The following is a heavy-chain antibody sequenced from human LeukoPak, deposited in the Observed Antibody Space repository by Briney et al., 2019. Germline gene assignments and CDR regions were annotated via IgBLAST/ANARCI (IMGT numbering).Heavy chain of an antibody. CDR1: GYTFTSYG. D-gene: IGHD2-2*01. CDR2: ISAYNGNT. Sequence: ASVKVSCKASGYTFTSYGISWVRQAPGQGLEWMGWISAYNGNTNYAQKLQGRVTMTTDTSTSTAYMELRSLRSDDTAVYYCAREESVVPAMNYFDYWGRGTLVTVSS. CDR3: AREESVVPAMNYFDY. J-gene: IGHJ4*02. V-gene: IGHV1-18*01.